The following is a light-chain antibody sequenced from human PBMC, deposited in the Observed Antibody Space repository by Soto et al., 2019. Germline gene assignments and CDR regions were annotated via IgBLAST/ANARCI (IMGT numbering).Light chain of an antibody. V-gene: IGLV2-11*01. CDR2: DVT. CDR3: CSYVGSYTWV. CDR1: SSDVGRYNY. J-gene: IGLJ3*02. Sequence: QSALTQPRSVSGSPGQSVTISCTGTSSDVGRYNYVSWYQQHPGKAPKLMIYDVTKRPSGVPDRFSGSKSGNTASLTISGLQAEEEADYYCCSYVGSYTWVFGGGTKLTVL.